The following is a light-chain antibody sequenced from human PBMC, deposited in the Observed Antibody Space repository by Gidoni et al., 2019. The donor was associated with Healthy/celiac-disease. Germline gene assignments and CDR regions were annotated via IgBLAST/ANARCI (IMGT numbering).Light chain of an antibody. V-gene: IGKV1-33*01. CDR2: DAS. Sequence: DIQMTQSPSSLSASVGDRVTITCQASQDISNYLNWYQQKPGKPPKLLIYDASNLETGCTSRFSGSGSGTDFTFTISSLQPEDIATYYCQQYDNLPLTFGGGTKVEIK. CDR3: QQYDNLPLT. J-gene: IGKJ4*01. CDR1: QDISNY.